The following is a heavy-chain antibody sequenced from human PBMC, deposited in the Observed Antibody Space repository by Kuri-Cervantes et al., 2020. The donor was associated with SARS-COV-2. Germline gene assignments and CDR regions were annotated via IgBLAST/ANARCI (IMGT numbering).Heavy chain of an antibody. CDR1: GGSISSYY. Sequence: GSLRLSCTVSGGSISSYYWSWVRQPPGKGLEWIGEIYHSGSTNYNPSLKSRVTISVDKSKNQFSLKLSSVTAADTAVYYCARATSTVIRYYFDYWGQGTLVTVSS. J-gene: IGHJ4*02. V-gene: IGHV4-4*02. CDR2: IYHSGST. D-gene: IGHD4-17*01. CDR3: ARATSTVIRYYFDY.